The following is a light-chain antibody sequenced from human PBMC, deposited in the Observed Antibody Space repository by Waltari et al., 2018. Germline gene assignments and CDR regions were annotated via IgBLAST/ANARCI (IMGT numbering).Light chain of an antibody. CDR2: DVS. V-gene: IGLV2-14*03. J-gene: IGLJ3*02. Sequence: QSALTQPASVSGSPGQSITISCTGTSNDVGGYTYVSWYQQHPGKAPKLMIYDVSNRPSGVPNRFSGSKSGNAASLTISGRHAEDEADYYCSSYTSSLTLVFGGGTKLTVL. CDR3: SSYTSSLTLV. CDR1: SNDVGGYTY.